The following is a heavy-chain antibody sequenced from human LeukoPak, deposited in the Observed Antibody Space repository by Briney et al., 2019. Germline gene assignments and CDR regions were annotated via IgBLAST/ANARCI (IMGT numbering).Heavy chain of an antibody. CDR3: ARVSGYDAFDI. V-gene: IGHV4-61*02. CDR2: IYTSGST. Sequence: SETLSLTCTVSGGSISSGSYYWSWIRQPAGKGLEWIGRIYTSGSTNYNPSLKSRVTISVDTSKNQFSLKLSSVTAADTAVYYCARVSGYDAFDIWGQGTMVTVSS. J-gene: IGHJ3*02. D-gene: IGHD3-22*01. CDR1: GGSISSGSYY.